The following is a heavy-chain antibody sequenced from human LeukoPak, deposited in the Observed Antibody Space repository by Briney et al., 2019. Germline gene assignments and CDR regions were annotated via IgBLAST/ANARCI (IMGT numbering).Heavy chain of an antibody. J-gene: IGHJ4*02. Sequence: GGSLRLSCAASGFTFSSFSMNWVRQAPGKGLEWVANIKQDGSEKYYVDSVKGRFTISRDNAKNSLYVQMNSLRAEDTAVYYCARDKHQYMITFGGFDYWGQGTLVTVSS. V-gene: IGHV3-7*05. CDR2: IKQDGSEK. CDR3: ARDKHQYMITFGGFDY. D-gene: IGHD3-16*01. CDR1: GFTFSSFS.